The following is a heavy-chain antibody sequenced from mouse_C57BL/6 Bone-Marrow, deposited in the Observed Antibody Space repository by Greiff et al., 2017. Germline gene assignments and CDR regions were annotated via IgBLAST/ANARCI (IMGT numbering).Heavy chain of an antibody. J-gene: IGHJ2*01. CDR3: TTDYGNWVFDY. V-gene: IGHV14-4*01. CDR2: IAPENGDT. D-gene: IGHD2-1*01. CDR1: GFNIKDDY. Sequence: VQLQQSGAELVRPGASVKLSCPASGFNIKDDYMPWVKQRPEQGLEWIGWIAPENGDTEYASKFQVQATITADTSSNTAYLQLISLTSEDTAVYYCTTDYGNWVFDYGGQGTTLTVSS.